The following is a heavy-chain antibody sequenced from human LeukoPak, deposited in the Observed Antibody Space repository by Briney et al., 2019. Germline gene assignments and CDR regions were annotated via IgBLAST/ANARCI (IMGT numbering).Heavy chain of an antibody. CDR1: GYTFTSYG. CDR2: INPNSGGT. CDR3: ARAGVAAAGIYFDY. V-gene: IGHV1-2*02. Sequence: ASVKVSCKASGYTFTSYGISWVRQAPGQGLEWMGWINPNSGGTNYAQKFQGRVTMTRDTSISTAYMELSRLRSDDTAVYYCARAGVAAAGIYFDYWGQGTLVTVSS. J-gene: IGHJ4*02. D-gene: IGHD6-13*01.